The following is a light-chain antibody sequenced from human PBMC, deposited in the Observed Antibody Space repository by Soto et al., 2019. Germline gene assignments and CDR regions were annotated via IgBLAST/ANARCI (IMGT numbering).Light chain of an antibody. V-gene: IGKV1-9*01. Sequence: DIQLTQSPSFLSASVGDRVTITCRASQGISSYLAWYQQKPGKAPKLLIYAASTLQSGVPSRFSGSGSGTEFALTISSLQPEDFAAYYCQQLNSYLHFGQGNKLEIK. J-gene: IGKJ2*01. CDR2: AAS. CDR1: QGISSY. CDR3: QQLNSYLH.